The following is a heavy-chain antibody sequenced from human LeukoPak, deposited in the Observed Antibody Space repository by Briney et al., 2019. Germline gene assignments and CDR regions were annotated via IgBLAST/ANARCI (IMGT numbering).Heavy chain of an antibody. CDR2: TNPSGGST. V-gene: IGHV1-46*01. CDR3: ARTRGVAGTYYMDV. Sequence: GASVKVSCKASGYTFTSYYMHWLRQAPGQGLEWMGITNPSGGSTTYAQKFQGRVTMTRDTSISTAYMELSRLRSDDTAVYYCARTRGVAGTYYMDVWGKGTTVTVSS. J-gene: IGHJ6*03. D-gene: IGHD6-19*01. CDR1: GYTFTSYY.